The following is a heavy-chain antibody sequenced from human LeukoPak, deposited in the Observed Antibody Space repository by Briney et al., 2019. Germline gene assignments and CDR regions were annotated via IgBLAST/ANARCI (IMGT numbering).Heavy chain of an antibody. V-gene: IGHV3-21*01. J-gene: IGHJ4*02. D-gene: IGHD1-26*01. CDR2: ISSSSSYI. Sequence: KAGGSLRLSCAASGFTFSSYSMNWVRQAPGKGLEWVSSISSSSSYIYYADSVKDRFTISRDNAKNSLYLQMNSLRAEDTAVYYCARRDSGSYYGSLGYWGQGTLVTVSS. CDR1: GFTFSSYS. CDR3: ARRDSGSYYGSLGY.